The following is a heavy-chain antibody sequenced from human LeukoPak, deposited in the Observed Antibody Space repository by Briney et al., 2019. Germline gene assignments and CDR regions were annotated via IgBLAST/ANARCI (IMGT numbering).Heavy chain of an antibody. CDR3: ARDASRGVMR. D-gene: IGHD3-10*01. J-gene: IGHJ4*02. CDR1: GGSISPYY. CDR2: IYYSGTT. Sequence: SETLSLTCTVSGGSISPYYRSWIRQPPGKGLEWIGYIYYSGTTNYNPSLKSRVTMSVDTSNNHLSLRLTSVTAADTALYYCARDASRGVMRWGQGTLVTVSS. V-gene: IGHV4-59*12.